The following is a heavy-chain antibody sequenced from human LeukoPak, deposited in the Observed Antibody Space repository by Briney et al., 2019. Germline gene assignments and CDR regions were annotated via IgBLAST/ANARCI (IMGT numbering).Heavy chain of an antibody. CDR2: IYYGGTT. CDR3: AGQYGWDC. J-gene: IGHJ4*02. D-gene: IGHD3-10*01. Sequence: SETLSPTCTVTGASASTTSGYCGWTLHPPGKGLEWIGSIYYGGTTYYNPSLKSRVTISADTSKNQFSLKLSSVTAADTAVYYCAGQYGWDCWGQGTLVTVFS. CDR1: GASASTTSGY. V-gene: IGHV4-39*01.